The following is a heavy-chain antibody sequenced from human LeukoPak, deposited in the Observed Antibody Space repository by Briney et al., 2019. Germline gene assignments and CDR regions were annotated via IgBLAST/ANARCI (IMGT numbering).Heavy chain of an antibody. Sequence: PGGSLRLSCAASGFTISRYDIHWVRQVTGKGLEWVSFLSTTGDTYYQDSMKGRFTISRDTVRNSVYLQMGSLRADDTAVYYCTRGRRASCYGDSGLDPWGQGTLVTVSS. CDR3: TRGRRASCYGDSGLDP. CDR1: GFTISRYD. CDR2: LSTTGDT. D-gene: IGHD2-2*01. V-gene: IGHV3-13*01. J-gene: IGHJ5*02.